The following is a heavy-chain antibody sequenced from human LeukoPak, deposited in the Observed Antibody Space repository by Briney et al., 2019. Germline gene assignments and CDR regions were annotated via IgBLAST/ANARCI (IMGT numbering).Heavy chain of an antibody. D-gene: IGHD6-19*01. J-gene: IGHJ4*02. V-gene: IGHV2-26*01. CDR2: IFSNDEK. CDR3: ARGGIAVAGTGYFDY. Sequence: SGPTLVNPTETLTLTCTVSGFSLSNARMGVSWIRQPPGKALEWLAHIFSNDEKSYSTSLKSRLTISKDTSKSQVVLTMTNMDPVDTATYYCARGGIAVAGTGYFDYWGQGTLVTVSS. CDR1: GFSLSNARMG.